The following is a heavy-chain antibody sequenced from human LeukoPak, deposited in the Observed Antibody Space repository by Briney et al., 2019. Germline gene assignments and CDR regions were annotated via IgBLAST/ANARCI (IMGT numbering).Heavy chain of an antibody. J-gene: IGHJ6*02. CDR1: GFTFSDYY. V-gene: IGHV3-11*01. CDR3: ARDAIYGSGSYYNGDGMDV. Sequence: GGSLRLSCAASGFTFSDYYMSWIRQAPGKGLEWVSYISSSGSTIYYADSVKGRFTISRDNAKNSLYLQMNSLRAEDTAVYYCARDAIYGSGSYYNGDGMDVWGQGTTVTVSS. CDR2: ISSSGSTI. D-gene: IGHD3-10*01.